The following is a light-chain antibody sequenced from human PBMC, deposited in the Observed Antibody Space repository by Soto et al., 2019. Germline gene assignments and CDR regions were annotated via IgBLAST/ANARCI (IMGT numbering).Light chain of an antibody. Sequence: DIQMTKSPSTLSASVGDRVTITCRASQSISNWLAWYQQKPGKAPKLLIYDASSLESGVPSRFSGSGSGTEFTLTISSLQPDDFATYYCQQYNSYSLTFGGGTKVDIK. CDR1: QSISNW. CDR2: DAS. V-gene: IGKV1-5*01. CDR3: QQYNSYSLT. J-gene: IGKJ4*01.